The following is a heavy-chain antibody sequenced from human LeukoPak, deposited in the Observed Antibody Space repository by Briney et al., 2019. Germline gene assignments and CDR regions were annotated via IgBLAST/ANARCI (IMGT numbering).Heavy chain of an antibody. CDR1: GFTFSSYA. J-gene: IGHJ3*02. D-gene: IGHD3-10*01. Sequence: GGSLRLSCAASGFTFSSYAMNWVRQAPGKGLEWVSSISSSSSYIYYADLVEGRFTISRGNAKNSLNLQMNSLRAEDTAVYYCARGGYGSGSYRYAFDIWGQGTMVTVSS. V-gene: IGHV3-21*01. CDR3: ARGGYGSGSYRYAFDI. CDR2: ISSSSSYI.